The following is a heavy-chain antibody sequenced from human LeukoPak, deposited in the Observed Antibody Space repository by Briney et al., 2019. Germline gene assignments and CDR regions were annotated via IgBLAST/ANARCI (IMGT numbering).Heavy chain of an antibody. CDR2: INHSGYT. CDR1: NGSLGGDY. J-gene: IGHJ5*02. CDR3: ARGLELGYCSGASCYIWFDP. Sequence: SETLSLTCAVYNGSLGGDYWSWIRQPPGKGLEWIGEINHSGYTNYNPSLESRVTISVDTSKNQFSLNLSSVTAADTAVYYCARGLELGYCSGASCYIWFDPWGQGTLVTVSS. V-gene: IGHV4-34*01. D-gene: IGHD2-2*02.